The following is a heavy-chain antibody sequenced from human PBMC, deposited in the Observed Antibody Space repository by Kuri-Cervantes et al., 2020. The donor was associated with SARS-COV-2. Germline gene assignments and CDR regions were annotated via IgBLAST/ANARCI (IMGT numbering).Heavy chain of an antibody. CDR3: ARDRGDFWSGSINY. J-gene: IGHJ4*02. CDR1: GFTFSSYS. V-gene: IGHV3-48*01. D-gene: IGHD3-3*01. Sequence: GESLKISCAASGFTFSSYSMNWVRQAPGKGLEWVSYISSSSSSTIYYADSVKGRFTISRDNAKNSLYLQMNSLRAEDTAVYYCARDRGDFWSGSINYWGQGTLVTVS. CDR2: ISSSSSSTI.